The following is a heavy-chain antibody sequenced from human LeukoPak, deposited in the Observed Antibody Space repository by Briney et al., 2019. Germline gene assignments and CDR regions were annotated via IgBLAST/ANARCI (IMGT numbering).Heavy chain of an antibody. V-gene: IGHV1-2*06. J-gene: IGHJ4*02. Sequence: ASVTVSCKASGYTFTGYYMHWVRQAPGQGLEWMGRINPNSGGTNYAQKFQGRVTMTRDTSISTAYMELSRLRSDDTAVYYCARVNKRWLQLDYWGQGTLVTVSS. CDR1: GYTFTGYY. CDR2: INPNSGGT. D-gene: IGHD5-24*01. CDR3: ARVNKRWLQLDY.